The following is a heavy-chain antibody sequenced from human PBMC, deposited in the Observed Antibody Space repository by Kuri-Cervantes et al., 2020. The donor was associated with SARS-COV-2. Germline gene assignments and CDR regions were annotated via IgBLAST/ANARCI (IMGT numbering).Heavy chain of an antibody. V-gene: IGHV1-2*02. CDR3: ARGNYDSSGYYGFWYFDY. CDR2: INPNSGGT. D-gene: IGHD3-22*01. Sequence: ASVKVSCKASGYTFTGYYMHWVRQAPGQGLEWMGWINPNSGGTNYAQKLQGRVTMTTDTSTSTAYMELRSLRSDDTAVYYCARGNYDSSGYYGFWYFDYWGQGTLVTVSS. CDR1: GYTFTGYY. J-gene: IGHJ4*02.